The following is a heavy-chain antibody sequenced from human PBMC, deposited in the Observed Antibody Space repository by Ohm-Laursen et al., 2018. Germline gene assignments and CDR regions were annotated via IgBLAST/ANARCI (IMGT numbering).Heavy chain of an antibody. V-gene: IGHV3-72*01. Sequence: SLRLSCAASGFTFINAWMNWVRQAPGKGLEWVGRTRNKANRYTTEFAASVKGRFTSSRDDSKNSLYLQMDSLKTEDTAVYYCARESRPGAPLDYWGQGTLVTVSS. CDR3: ARESRPGAPLDY. D-gene: IGHD1-26*01. CDR2: TRNKANRYTT. J-gene: IGHJ4*02. CDR1: GFTFINAW.